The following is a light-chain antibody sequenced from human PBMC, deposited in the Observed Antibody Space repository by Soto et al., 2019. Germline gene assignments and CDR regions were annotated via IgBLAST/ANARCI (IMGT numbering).Light chain of an antibody. CDR3: QQYYSYPRT. CDR2: AAS. Sequence: IRMTQPPSSLSASTGDRVTITCRARQGISSYLAWYQQKPGKATKLLIYAASTLQSGVPSRFSGSGSGTDFTLTISCLQSEDFATYYYQQYYSYPRTFGQGTKVDI. CDR1: QGISSY. J-gene: IGKJ1*01. V-gene: IGKV1-8*01.